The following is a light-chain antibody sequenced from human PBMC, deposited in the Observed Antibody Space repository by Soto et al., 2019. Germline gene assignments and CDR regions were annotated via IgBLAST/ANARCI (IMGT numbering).Light chain of an antibody. CDR3: QQRRYWPLT. Sequence: EIVLTQSPATLSLSPGERATLSCRASQSVSSSLAWYQQKPGQAPRLLIYDASNRATGIPARFSGSGSGTDFTLTISGLEPADFAVYYCQQRRYWPLTFGGGTKVEIK. J-gene: IGKJ4*01. V-gene: IGKV3-11*01. CDR2: DAS. CDR1: QSVSSS.